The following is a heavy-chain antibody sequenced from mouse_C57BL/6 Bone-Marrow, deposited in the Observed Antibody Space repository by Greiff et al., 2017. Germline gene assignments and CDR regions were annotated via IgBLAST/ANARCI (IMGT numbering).Heavy chain of an antibody. Sequence: VQLKQSGPELVKPGASVKISCKASGYSFTDYSMNWVKQSNGKSLEWIGVINPNYGTTSYNQKFKGKATLTVDPSSSTAYMQLNSLTSEDSAVYYCARDNYYGSSWFAYWGQGTLVTVSA. D-gene: IGHD1-1*01. J-gene: IGHJ3*01. CDR2: INPNYGTT. V-gene: IGHV1-39*01. CDR1: GYSFTDYS. CDR3: ARDNYYGSSWFAY.